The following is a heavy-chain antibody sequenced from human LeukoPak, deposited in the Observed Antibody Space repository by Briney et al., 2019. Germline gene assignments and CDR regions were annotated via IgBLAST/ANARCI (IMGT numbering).Heavy chain of an antibody. V-gene: IGHV4-30-2*01. J-gene: IGHJ5*02. CDR2: IYRTGHT. CDR1: GGSISTGGYS. CDR3: ARGFFVRENPGSWFDP. D-gene: IGHD3-10*02. Sequence: SETLSLTCAVSGGSISTGGYSWNWIRQPPGKGLEWIGYIYRTGHTFYNPSLRSRVTMSVDRSKNQFSLRLTSVTAADTAVYYCARGFFVRENPGSWFDPWGQGTLVTVSP.